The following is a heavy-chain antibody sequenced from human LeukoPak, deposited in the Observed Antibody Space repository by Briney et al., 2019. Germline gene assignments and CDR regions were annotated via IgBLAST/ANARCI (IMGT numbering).Heavy chain of an antibody. V-gene: IGHV3-23*01. CDR2: ISGSGGST. Sequence: GGSLRLSCAASGFAFRSFDMSWVRQAPGKGLEWVSAISGSGGSTYYADSVKGRFTISRDNSKNTLYLQMNSLRAEDTAVYYCAKDVKHDYGDLFDYWGQGTLVTVSS. J-gene: IGHJ4*02. CDR3: AKDVKHDYGDLFDY. CDR1: GFAFRSFD. D-gene: IGHD4-17*01.